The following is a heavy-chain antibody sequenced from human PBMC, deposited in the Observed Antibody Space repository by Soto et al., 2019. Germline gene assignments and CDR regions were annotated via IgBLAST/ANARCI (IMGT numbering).Heavy chain of an antibody. V-gene: IGHV1-2*02. Sequence: ASVKVSCKASGYTFSGFYMHWVRQAPGQGLEWMGWINPNSGGTKSAEKFQGRVTMTRDTSISTAYMELSRLTSYDTDVYYCASAAVTGTAGLDFWGQGTQVTVSS. J-gene: IGHJ4*02. D-gene: IGHD6-19*01. CDR2: INPNSGGT. CDR1: GYTFSGFY. CDR3: ASAAVTGTAGLDF.